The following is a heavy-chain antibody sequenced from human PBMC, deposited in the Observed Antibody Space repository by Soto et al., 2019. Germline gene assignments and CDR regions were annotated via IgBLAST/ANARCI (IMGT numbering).Heavy chain of an antibody. J-gene: IGHJ5*02. V-gene: IGHV1-58*02. CDR1: GFTFASSA. CDR3: AAERMPTDPYKWVDP. D-gene: IGHD1-1*01. Sequence: SVKVSCKASGFTFASSAIQWVRQARGHRLEWIGWIVVGTGNTNYAQKFQERVTITRDMSTSTTYMELISLIPDDTAVYYCAAERMPTDPYKWVDPWG. CDR2: IVVGTGNT.